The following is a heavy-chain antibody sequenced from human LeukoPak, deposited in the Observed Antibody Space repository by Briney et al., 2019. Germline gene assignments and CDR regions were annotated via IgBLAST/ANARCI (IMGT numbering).Heavy chain of an antibody. V-gene: IGHV4-59*01. D-gene: IGHD1-1*01. CDR3: VQLKLDS. Sequence: KPSETLSLTCTVSGGSISTYYWSWIRQPPGKGLEWIGSMYYSGSTNSNPSLKSRVTMSLDTSKNQFSLKLTSVTDADTAVYYCVQLKLDSWGQGTLVTVSS. J-gene: IGHJ4*02. CDR2: MYYSGST. CDR1: GGSISTYY.